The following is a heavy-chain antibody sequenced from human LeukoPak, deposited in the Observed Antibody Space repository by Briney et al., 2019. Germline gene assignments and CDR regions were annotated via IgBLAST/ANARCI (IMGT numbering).Heavy chain of an antibody. CDR2: ISSGSGYI. CDR1: GFTFSTYS. J-gene: IGHJ4*02. V-gene: IGHV3-21*01. Sequence: GGSLRLSCAASGFTFSTYSMNWVRQAPGMGLEWVSSISSGSGYIYYADSVKGRFTISRDNAKNSLYLQMNSLRAEDTAVYYCARDPVGVRYSSGPGAKFDYWGQGTLVTVSS. D-gene: IGHD6-19*01. CDR3: ARDPVGVRYSSGPGAKFDY.